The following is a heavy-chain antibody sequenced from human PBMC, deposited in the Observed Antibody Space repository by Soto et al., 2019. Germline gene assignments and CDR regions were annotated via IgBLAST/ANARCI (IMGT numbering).Heavy chain of an antibody. D-gene: IGHD3-10*01. Sequence: QVQLQESGPGLVKPSETLSLTCTVSGCSITNYYCSWFLQPPWKGLEWIGYINYDGYSAYNLHLKGLVTLSLDASKTQFSLMLESVTATDTAVYYCARHGFGPLHGLVDVWGPGTTVIVSS. CDR2: INYDGYS. J-gene: IGHJ6*02. CDR3: ARHGFGPLHGLVDV. CDR1: GCSITNYY. V-gene: IGHV4-59*08.